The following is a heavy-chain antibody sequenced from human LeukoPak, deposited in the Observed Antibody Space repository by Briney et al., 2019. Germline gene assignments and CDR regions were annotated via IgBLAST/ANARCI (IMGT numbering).Heavy chain of an antibody. CDR3: AKGWLQFYYFDY. CDR2: ISGSGGST. Sequence: GGSQRLSCAASGFTFSSYAMSWVRQAPGKGLEWVSAISGSGGSTYYADSVKGRFTISRDNSKNTLYLQMNSLRAEDTAVYYCAKGWLQFYYFDYWGQGTLVTVSS. CDR1: GFTFSSYA. J-gene: IGHJ4*02. V-gene: IGHV3-23*01. D-gene: IGHD5-24*01.